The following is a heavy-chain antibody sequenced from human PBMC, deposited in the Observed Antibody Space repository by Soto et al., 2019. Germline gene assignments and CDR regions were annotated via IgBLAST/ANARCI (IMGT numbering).Heavy chain of an antibody. CDR3: ASSGYSSSWYGAATGRQSKSCYYDMDV. CDR1: GCTFTSYG. J-gene: IGHJ6*04. CDR2: ISAYNGNT. Sequence: ASVKVSCKASGCTFTSYGIIWVRQAPGQGLEWMGWISAYNGNTNYAQKLQDRDTMTTDTSTSTAYMELRSLRSDDTDVYYCASSGYSSSWYGAATGRQSKSCYYDMDVWGKGTTVTVSS. V-gene: IGHV1-18*01. D-gene: IGHD6-13*01.